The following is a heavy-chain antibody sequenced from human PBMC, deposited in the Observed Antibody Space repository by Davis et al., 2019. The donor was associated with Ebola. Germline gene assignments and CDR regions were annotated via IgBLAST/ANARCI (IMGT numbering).Heavy chain of an antibody. D-gene: IGHD2-2*01. V-gene: IGHV3-74*01. CDR2: VNSDGSSI. J-gene: IGHJ5*02. CDR3: ARGGDCTRTNCDNWFDP. Sequence: GESLKISCAAFGFTFGKYWMHWVRQAPGKGLVWVSRVNSDGSSITYADSVKGRFTISRDNAKNTLYLQMNSLTAEDTAVYYCARGGDCTRTNCDNWFDPWGQGTLVTVSS. CDR1: GFTFGKYW.